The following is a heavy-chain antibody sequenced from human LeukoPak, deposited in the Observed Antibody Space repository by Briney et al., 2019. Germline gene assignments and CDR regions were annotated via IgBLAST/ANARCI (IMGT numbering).Heavy chain of an antibody. CDR2: ISGDGSST. J-gene: IGHJ4*02. CDR1: RFTFDDYG. Sequence: PGTSLRLSCAASRFTFDDYGMHWVRQVPGKGLEWVSLISGDGSSTYYADSVKGRFTISRDNSKNSLYLQMNSLRTEDTALYYCAKDAYSSGWYYFDSWGQGTLVTVSS. V-gene: IGHV3-43*02. CDR3: AKDAYSSGWYYFDS. D-gene: IGHD6-19*01.